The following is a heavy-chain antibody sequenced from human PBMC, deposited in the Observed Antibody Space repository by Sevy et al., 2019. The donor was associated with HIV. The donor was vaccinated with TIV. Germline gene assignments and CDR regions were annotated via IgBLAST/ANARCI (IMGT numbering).Heavy chain of an antibody. J-gene: IGHJ4*02. CDR3: ARSRPRNCSGGSCFPPAVDY. V-gene: IGHV1-18*01. Sequence: ASVKVSCKASGYTFTSYGISWVRQAPGQGLEWMGWISAYNGNTNYAQKLQGRVTMTTDKSTSTAYMELRSLRSDDTAVYYCARSRPRNCSGGSCFPPAVDYWGQGTLVTVSS. CDR1: GYTFTSYG. CDR2: ISAYNGNT. D-gene: IGHD2-15*01.